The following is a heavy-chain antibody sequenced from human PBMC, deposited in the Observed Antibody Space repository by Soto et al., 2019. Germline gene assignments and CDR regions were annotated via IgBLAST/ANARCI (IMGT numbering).Heavy chain of an antibody. Sequence: GTSVKVSCEASGYTFTSYGISWVRQAPGQGLEWMGWISAYNGNTNYAQKLQGRVTMTTDTSTSTAYMELRSLRSDDTAVYYCARDRENFGELLGPSFGYWGQGTLVTVSS. J-gene: IGHJ4*02. D-gene: IGHD3-10*01. CDR1: GYTFTSYG. V-gene: IGHV1-18*01. CDR3: ARDRENFGELLGPSFGY. CDR2: ISAYNGNT.